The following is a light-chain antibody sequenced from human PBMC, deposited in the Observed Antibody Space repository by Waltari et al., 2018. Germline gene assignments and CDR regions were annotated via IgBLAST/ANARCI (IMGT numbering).Light chain of an antibody. J-gene: IGKJ5*01. V-gene: IGKV3-20*01. Sequence: EIVLTQSPGTLSLSPGERATLSCRASQSVSSSYLAWYQQKPGQAPRRLIYGASSRATGIPDRFSGSGSGTDFTLTISRLEPEDVAVYYCQQYGSSITFGQGTRLEIK. CDR2: GAS. CDR1: QSVSSSY. CDR3: QQYGSSIT.